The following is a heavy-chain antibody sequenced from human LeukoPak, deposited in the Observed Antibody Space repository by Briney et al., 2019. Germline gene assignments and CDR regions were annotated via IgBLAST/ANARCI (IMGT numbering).Heavy chain of an antibody. Sequence: VGSLSRSCAASVFTFSSYWMSWVRQAPGKVMKWVANIKQDGSEKYYVDSVKGRFTISRDNAKNSLYLQMNSLRAEDTAVYYCASGNWNDPFDYWGHGALVSVS. CDR1: VFTFSSYW. J-gene: IGHJ4*01. CDR2: IKQDGSEK. D-gene: IGHD1-1*01. V-gene: IGHV3-7*05. CDR3: ASGNWNDPFDY.